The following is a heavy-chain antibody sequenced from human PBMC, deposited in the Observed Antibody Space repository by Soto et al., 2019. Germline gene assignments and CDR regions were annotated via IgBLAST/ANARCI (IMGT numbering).Heavy chain of an antibody. CDR3: ARDQLYYNDISGRPLNAFDV. Sequence: PGGSLRRSCAPSGFTFRNYGMNWVRQAPGKGLEWVSYIGIGSSTKYYADSVKGRFTISRDNAKNSLYLQMNSLRAEDTAVYYCARDQLYYNDISGRPLNAFDVWGQGT. V-gene: IGHV3-48*01. J-gene: IGHJ3*01. CDR2: IGIGSSTK. D-gene: IGHD3-22*01. CDR1: GFTFRNYG.